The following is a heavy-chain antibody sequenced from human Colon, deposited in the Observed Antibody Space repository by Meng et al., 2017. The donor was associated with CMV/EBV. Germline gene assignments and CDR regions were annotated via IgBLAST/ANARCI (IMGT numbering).Heavy chain of an antibody. V-gene: IGHV1-8*01. CDR3: ARGIPDF. CDR2: MKPSSGDT. J-gene: IGHJ4*02. D-gene: IGHD3/OR15-3a*01. Sequence: SEKVSWNASCYPFPSHAIHWVRQATGQGLEWMGWMKPSSGDTGYAPNFQGRITMTRNTSINTAYMELRSLTNEDTAIYYCARGIPDFWGQGTLVTVSS. CDR1: CYPFPSHA.